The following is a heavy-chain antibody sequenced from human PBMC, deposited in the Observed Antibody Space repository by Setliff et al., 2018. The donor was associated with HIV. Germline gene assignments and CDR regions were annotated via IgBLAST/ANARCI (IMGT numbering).Heavy chain of an antibody. Sequence: ASVKVSCKASGYTFTGNYIHWVRQAPGQGLEWMGWINPNSGGTNYEQKFQGRVTMTRDTSISTAYMGLSRLRSDDTALYYCARAVGGSNYFDYSGYQDFWGQGTRVTVSS. V-gene: IGHV1-2*02. J-gene: IGHJ4*02. CDR3: ARAVGGSNYFDYSGYQDF. CDR1: GYTFTGNY. D-gene: IGHD3-22*01. CDR2: INPNSGGT.